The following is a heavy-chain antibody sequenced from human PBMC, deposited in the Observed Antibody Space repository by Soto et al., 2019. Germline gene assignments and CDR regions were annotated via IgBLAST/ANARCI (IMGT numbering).Heavy chain of an antibody. V-gene: IGHV3-48*03. J-gene: IGHJ3*02. Sequence: GGSLRLSCAASGFTFSSYEMNWVRQAPGKGLEWVSYISSSGSTIYYADSVKGRFTISRDNAKNSLYLQMNSLRAEDTAVYYCATLTGDNPHDAFDIWGQGTMVTVSS. CDR2: ISSSGSTI. CDR3: ATLTGDNPHDAFDI. CDR1: GFTFSSYE. D-gene: IGHD7-27*01.